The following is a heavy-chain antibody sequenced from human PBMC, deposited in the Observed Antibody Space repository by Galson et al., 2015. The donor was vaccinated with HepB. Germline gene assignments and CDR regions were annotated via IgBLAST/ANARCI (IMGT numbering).Heavy chain of an antibody. CDR1: GGSISSYY. Sequence: ETLSLTCTVSGGSISSYYWSWIRQPPGKGLEWIGYIYYSGSTNYNPSLKSRVTISVDTSKNQFSLKLSSVTAADTAVYYCARFDDGDGYFDLWGRGTLVTVSS. V-gene: IGHV4-59*01. CDR3: ARFDDGDGYFDL. D-gene: IGHD4-17*01. CDR2: IYYSGST. J-gene: IGHJ2*01.